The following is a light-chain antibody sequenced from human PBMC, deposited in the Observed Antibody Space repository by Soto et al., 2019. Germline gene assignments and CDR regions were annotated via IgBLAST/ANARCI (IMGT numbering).Light chain of an antibody. CDR1: QSVTSSY. CDR2: GAS. V-gene: IGKV3-20*01. CDR3: QQYNSYSQT. Sequence: EIVLTQSPGTLSLSPGERATLSCRASQSVTSSYLAWYQQKPGQAPRLLIYGASTRATGIPARFSGSGSGTEFTLTISSLQPDDFATYYCQQYNSYSQTFGQGTKVDIK. J-gene: IGKJ1*01.